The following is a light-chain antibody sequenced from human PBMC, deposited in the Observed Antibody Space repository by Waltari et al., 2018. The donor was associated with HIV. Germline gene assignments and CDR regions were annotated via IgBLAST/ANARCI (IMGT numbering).Light chain of an antibody. CDR1: ALPKQY. Sequence: SYELTQPPSVSVSPGQTARITCSGDALPKQYAYGYQQKPGQAPVLVIYKDTERPSGIPERFSGASSGTTVTLTITGVQAEDEASYYCQSTHSRGTYWVFGGGTKLTVL. CDR2: KDT. J-gene: IGLJ3*02. V-gene: IGLV3-25*03. CDR3: QSTHSRGTYWV.